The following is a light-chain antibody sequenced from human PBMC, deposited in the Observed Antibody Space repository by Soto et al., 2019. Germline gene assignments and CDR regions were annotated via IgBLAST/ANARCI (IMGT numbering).Light chain of an antibody. CDR3: QQYDTWPLT. J-gene: IGKJ4*02. Sequence: EIVMTQSPATLSVSPGERATLSCRASQSIGSNLAWYLQKPGQAPTLLIYAASTRATGFPARFSGSGSGTEFTLIISTLQSEDFAIYYCQQYDTWPLTFGGGTKVEI. V-gene: IGKV3-15*01. CDR2: AAS. CDR1: QSIGSN.